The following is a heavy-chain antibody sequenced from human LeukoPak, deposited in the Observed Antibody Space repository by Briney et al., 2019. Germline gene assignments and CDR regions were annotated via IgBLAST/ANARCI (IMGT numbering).Heavy chain of an antibody. CDR3: ARDLKAFGYYYGMDV. Sequence: PGGSLRLSCAASGFTFSSYSMNWVRQAPGKGLEWVSSISSSSSYIYYADSVKGRFTIYRDNAKNSLYLQMNSLRAEDTPVYYCARDLKAFGYYYGMDVWGQGTTVTVSS. V-gene: IGHV3-21*01. J-gene: IGHJ6*02. CDR1: GFTFSSYS. CDR2: ISSSSSYI. D-gene: IGHD3-3*01.